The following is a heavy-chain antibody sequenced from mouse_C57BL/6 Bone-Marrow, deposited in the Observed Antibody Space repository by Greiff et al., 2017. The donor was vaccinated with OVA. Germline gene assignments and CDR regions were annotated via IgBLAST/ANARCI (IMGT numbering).Heavy chain of an antibody. V-gene: IGHV1-42*01. Sequence: VQLQQSGPELVKPGASVKISCKASGYSFTGYYMNWVKQSPEQRLEWIGVITPSPGGTPYNQKFKAKATLTVHTSSSTPYMQIKRQTSEDSAVYYCARGGTSPCAYWGQGTLGTVSA. CDR2: ITPSPGGT. CDR1: GYSFTGYY. CDR3: ARGGTSPCAY. D-gene: IGHD4-1*01. J-gene: IGHJ3*01.